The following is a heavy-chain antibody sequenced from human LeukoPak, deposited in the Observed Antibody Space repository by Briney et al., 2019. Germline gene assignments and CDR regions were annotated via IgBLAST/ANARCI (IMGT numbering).Heavy chain of an antibody. CDR2: IRGSSTYI. D-gene: IGHD2-2*01. CDR1: GFTFSWYG. Sequence: PGGSLRLSCAASGFTFSWYGMTWVRQAPGKGLEWVSCIRGSSTYIYYADSVKGRFTISRDRAKKSLYLQMNSLRAEDTAVYYCARDAHSIVVVPAAIDYWGQGTLVTVSS. CDR3: ARDAHSIVVVPAAIDY. J-gene: IGHJ4*02. V-gene: IGHV3-21*01.